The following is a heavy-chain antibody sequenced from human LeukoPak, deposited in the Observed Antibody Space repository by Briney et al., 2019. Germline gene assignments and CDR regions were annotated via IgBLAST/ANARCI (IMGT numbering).Heavy chain of an antibody. CDR3: ASIVDTATVSYYYYGMDV. Sequence: SVKVSCKASGGTFSSYAISWVRQAPGQGLEWMGGIIPIFGTANYAQKFQGRVTITADESTSTAYMELSSLRFEDTAVYYCASIVDTATVSYYYYGMDVWGQGTTVTVSS. CDR1: GGTFSSYA. CDR2: IIPIFGTA. D-gene: IGHD5-18*01. V-gene: IGHV1-69*01. J-gene: IGHJ6*02.